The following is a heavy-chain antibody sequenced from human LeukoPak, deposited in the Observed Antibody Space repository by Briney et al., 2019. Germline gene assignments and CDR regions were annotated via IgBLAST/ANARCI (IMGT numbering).Heavy chain of an antibody. CDR3: ARDQVEGTMVRGVIARYFDY. CDR1: GGSVSSGSYY. Sequence: SETLSLTCTVSGGSVSSGSYYWSWIRQPPGKGLEWIGYIYYSGRTNYNPSLKSRVTISVDTSKNQFSLKLSSVTAADTAVYYCARDQVEGTMVRGVIARYFDYWGQGTLVTVSS. J-gene: IGHJ4*02. D-gene: IGHD3-10*01. V-gene: IGHV4-61*01. CDR2: IYYSGRT.